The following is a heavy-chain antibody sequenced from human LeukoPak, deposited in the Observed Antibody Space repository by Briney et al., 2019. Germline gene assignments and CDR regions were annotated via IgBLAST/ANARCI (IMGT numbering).Heavy chain of an antibody. J-gene: IGHJ4*02. D-gene: IGHD3-10*01. Sequence: GGSLRLSCAASGFTFSEYYMSWIRQPPGKGLEWVSYISSSGTTIYYADSVRGRFTFSRDNAKNSLYLQMDSLSAEDTAVYYWASLRGVKRWGKGTLVTVAS. V-gene: IGHV3-11*01. CDR2: ISSSGTTI. CDR1: GFTFSEYY. CDR3: ASLRGVKR.